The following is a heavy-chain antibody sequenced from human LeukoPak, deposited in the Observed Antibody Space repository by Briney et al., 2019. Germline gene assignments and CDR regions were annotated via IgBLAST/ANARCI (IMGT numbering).Heavy chain of an antibody. CDR3: ARERAGDVDY. J-gene: IGHJ4*02. V-gene: IGHV3-49*03. CDR1: GFNFGVVA. CDR2: IRHREYGGTA. Sequence: GGSLRLSCATSGFNFGVVAMDWIHQAPGKGLEWVGFIRHREYGGTAEYAASVNGRFAISRDDSKSIVYLQMNDLRTEDTGVYYCARERAGDVDYWGLGTLVTVSS.